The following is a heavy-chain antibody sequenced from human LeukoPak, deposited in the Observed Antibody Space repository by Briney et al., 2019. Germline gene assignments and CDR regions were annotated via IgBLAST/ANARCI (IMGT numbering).Heavy chain of an antibody. V-gene: IGHV1-3*01. CDR2: INAGNGKT. D-gene: IGHD6-19*01. CDR3: AREFGSGWYILDY. CDR1: GYTFTSYA. Sequence: VASVKVSCKASGYTFTSYAMHWVRQAPGQRLEWMGWINAGNGKTEYSQRFQGRVTITRDSSASTAYMELSSLRSGDTAVYYCAREFGSGWYILDYWGQGTLVTVSS. J-gene: IGHJ4*02.